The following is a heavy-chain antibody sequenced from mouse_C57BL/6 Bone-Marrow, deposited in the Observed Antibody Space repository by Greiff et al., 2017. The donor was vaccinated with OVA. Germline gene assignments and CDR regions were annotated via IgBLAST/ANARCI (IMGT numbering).Heavy chain of an antibody. Sequence: QVQLQQPGTELVKPGASVKLSCKASGYTFTSYWMHWVKQRPGQGLEWIGNINPSNGGTNYNEKFKSKATLTVDKSSSTAYMQLISLTSEDSAVYYCAHCTTGVEDAMDSWGQGTSVTVSA. CDR1: GYTFTSYW. CDR2: INPSNGGT. V-gene: IGHV1-53*01. J-gene: IGHJ4*01. D-gene: IGHD1-1*01. CDR3: AHCTTGVEDAMDS.